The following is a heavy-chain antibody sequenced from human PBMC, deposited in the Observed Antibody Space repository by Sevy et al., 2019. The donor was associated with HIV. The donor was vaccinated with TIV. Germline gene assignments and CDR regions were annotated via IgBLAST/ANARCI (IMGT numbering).Heavy chain of an antibody. CDR2: FDRSDIT. J-gene: IGHJ4*02. Sequence: GGSLRLSCEASGFTLSSYTMNWVRQSPEKGLEWVATFDRSDITHYADSVKGRFIISRDTAKNSLFPQMNSLRDDDTAMYFCVRDESAIASDFDYWGRGTLVTVSS. V-gene: IGHV3-48*02. CDR3: VRDESAIASDFDY. CDR1: GFTLSSYT. D-gene: IGHD2-21*01.